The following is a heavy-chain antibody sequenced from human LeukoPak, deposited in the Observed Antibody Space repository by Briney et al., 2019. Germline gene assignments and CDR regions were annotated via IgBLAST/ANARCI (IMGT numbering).Heavy chain of an antibody. CDR2: ISYDGSNK. V-gene: IGHV3-30-3*01. J-gene: IGHJ6*02. CDR1: GFTFSSYA. Sequence: GRSLRLSCAASGFTFSSYAMHWVRQAPGKGLEWVAVISYDGSNKYYADSVKCRFTISRDNSKNTLYLQMNSLRAEDTAVYYCARVSFMGIAADYGMDVWGQGTTVTVSS. D-gene: IGHD6-13*01. CDR3: ARVSFMGIAADYGMDV.